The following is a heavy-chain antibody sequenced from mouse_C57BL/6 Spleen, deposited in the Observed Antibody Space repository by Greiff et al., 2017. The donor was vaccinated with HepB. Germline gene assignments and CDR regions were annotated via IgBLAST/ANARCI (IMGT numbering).Heavy chain of an antibody. D-gene: IGHD1-1*01. CDR2: IYPRSGNT. CDR3: ARSYGSSYEYFDV. J-gene: IGHJ1*03. Sequence: QVRLKESGAELARPGASVKLSCKASGYTFTSYGISWVKQRTGQGLEWIGEIYPRSGNTYYNEKFKGKATLTADKSSSTAYMELRSLTSEDSAVYFCARSYGSSYEYFDVWGTGTTVTVSS. V-gene: IGHV1-81*01. CDR1: GYTFTSYG.